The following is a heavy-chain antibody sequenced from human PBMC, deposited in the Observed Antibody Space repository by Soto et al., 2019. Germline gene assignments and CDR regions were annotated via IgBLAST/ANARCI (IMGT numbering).Heavy chain of an antibody. CDR2: ISSSSSYI. J-gene: IGHJ6*03. CDR3: ASLDGYFDCSYYMDV. V-gene: IGHV3-21*01. Sequence: GGSLRLSCAASGFTFSSYSMNWVRQAPGKGLEWVSSISSSSSYIYYADSVKGRFTISRDNAKNSLYLQMNSLRAEDTAVYYCASLDGYFDCSYYMDVWGKGTTVTVSS. D-gene: IGHD3-9*01. CDR1: GFTFSSYS.